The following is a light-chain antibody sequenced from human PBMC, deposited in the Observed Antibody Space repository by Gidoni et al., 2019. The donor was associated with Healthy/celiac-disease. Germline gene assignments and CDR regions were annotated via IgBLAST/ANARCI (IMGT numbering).Light chain of an antibody. Sequence: QSALPPPASVSGSPGQSITISCTGTSSDVGGYNYVSWYQQHPGKAPKLMIYEVSNRPSGVSNRFSGSKSGNTASLTISGLQAEDEADYYCSSYTSSSTLSCVFGTGTKVTVL. CDR2: EVS. J-gene: IGLJ1*01. CDR1: SSDVGGYNY. V-gene: IGLV2-14*01. CDR3: SSYTSSSTLSCV.